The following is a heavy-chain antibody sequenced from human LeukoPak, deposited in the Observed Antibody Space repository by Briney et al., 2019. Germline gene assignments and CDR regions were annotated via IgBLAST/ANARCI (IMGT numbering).Heavy chain of an antibody. V-gene: IGHV4-4*02. D-gene: IGHD4-17*01. Sequence: SETLSLTCTVSGDSISTPHWWSWVRQPPGKGLEWIGEIFHSGRVNYIPSLQSRVTISLDKSKNQIPLEVNSVTAADTAVYYCARLNADYGYYGPHDAFDIWGQGTLVAVSS. J-gene: IGHJ3*02. CDR1: GDSISTPHW. CDR2: IFHSGRV. CDR3: ARLNADYGYYGPHDAFDI.